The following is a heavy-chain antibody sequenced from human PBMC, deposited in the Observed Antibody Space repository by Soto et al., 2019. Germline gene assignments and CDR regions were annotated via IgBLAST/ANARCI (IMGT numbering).Heavy chain of an antibody. CDR1: AFTFRSYA. CDR2: ISYDGTYK. Sequence: PGGSLRLSCAASAFTFRSYAMHWVRQAPGKGLEWVAVISYDGTYKYYADSVKGRFTISRDNSKNTLYLQMNSLRAEDTAVYYCARDLGDNYYDFWSGYYRRMYGKTTTYYYYGMDVWGQGTTVTVSS. V-gene: IGHV3-30-3*01. CDR3: ARDLGDNYYDFWSGYYRRMYGKTTTYYYYGMDV. J-gene: IGHJ6*02. D-gene: IGHD3-3*01.